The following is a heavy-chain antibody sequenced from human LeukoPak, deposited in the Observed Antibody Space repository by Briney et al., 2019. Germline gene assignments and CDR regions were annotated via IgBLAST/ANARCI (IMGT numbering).Heavy chain of an antibody. CDR2: IRSKANSYAT. J-gene: IGHJ4*02. Sequence: PGGSLRLSCVTSAFSFSGFAMHWVRQASGKGLEWVGRIRSKANSYATAYAASVKGRFTISRDDSKNTAYLQMNSLKTEDTAVYYCTTTDGDYGIDYWGQGTLVTVSS. D-gene: IGHD4-17*01. CDR1: AFSFSGFA. CDR3: TTTDGDYGIDY. V-gene: IGHV3-73*01.